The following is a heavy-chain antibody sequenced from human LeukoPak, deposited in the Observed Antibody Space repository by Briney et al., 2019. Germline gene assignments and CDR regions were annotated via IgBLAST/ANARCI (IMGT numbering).Heavy chain of an antibody. CDR2: IYYSGST. J-gene: IGHJ4*02. D-gene: IGHD6-19*01. Sequence: SETLSLTCTVSGGSISSYYWSWIRQPPGKGLEWIGYIYYSGSTNYNPSLKSRVTISVDTSKNQFSLKLSFVTAADTAVYYCARVQPQPIYSSGWYYFDYWGQGTLVTVSS. V-gene: IGHV4-59*01. CDR1: GGSISSYY. CDR3: ARVQPQPIYSSGWYYFDY.